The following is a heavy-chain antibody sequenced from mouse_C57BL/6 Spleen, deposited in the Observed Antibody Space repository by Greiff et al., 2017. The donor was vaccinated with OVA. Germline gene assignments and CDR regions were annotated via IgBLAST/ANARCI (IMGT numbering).Heavy chain of an antibody. CDR2: IYPRSGNT. CDR1: GYTFTSYG. CDR3: ARDYYGSSQFAY. Sequence: VQLQQSGAELARPGASVNLSCKASGYTFTSYGISWVKQRTGQGLEWIGEIYPRSGNTYYNEKFKGKATLTADKSSSTAYMELRSLTSEDSAVYFCARDYYGSSQFAYWGQGTLVTVSA. V-gene: IGHV1-81*01. D-gene: IGHD1-1*01. J-gene: IGHJ3*01.